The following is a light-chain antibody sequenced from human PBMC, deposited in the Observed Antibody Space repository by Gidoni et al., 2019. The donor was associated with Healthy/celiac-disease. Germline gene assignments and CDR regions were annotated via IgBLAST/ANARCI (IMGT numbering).Light chain of an antibody. CDR1: QRVLYSSNSKNY. CDR2: WAS. J-gene: IGKJ4*01. Sequence: DIGKTQSPDSLAVSLGEKATINCTSSQRVLYSSNSKNYLAWYQQKPGQPPKLLMYWASTRESGVPDRFSGSGSGTDFTLTISSLQAEDVAVYYCQQYYSTPLTFGGGTKVEIK. V-gene: IGKV4-1*01. CDR3: QQYYSTPLT.